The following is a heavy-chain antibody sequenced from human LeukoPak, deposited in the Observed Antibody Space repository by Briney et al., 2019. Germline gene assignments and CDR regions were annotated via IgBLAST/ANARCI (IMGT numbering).Heavy chain of an antibody. CDR1: GFTFTSYW. CDR2: IKQDGSEK. V-gene: IGHV3-7*01. D-gene: IGHD4-17*01. J-gene: IGHJ4*02. CDR3: ARVSVTTWDDYFDY. Sequence: GGSLRLSCAASGFTFTSYWMSWVRQVPGKGPEWVANIKQDGSEKYYVDSVKGRFTISRDNAKNTLYLQMNSLRAEDTAVYYCARVSVTTWDDYFDYWGQGTLVTVSS.